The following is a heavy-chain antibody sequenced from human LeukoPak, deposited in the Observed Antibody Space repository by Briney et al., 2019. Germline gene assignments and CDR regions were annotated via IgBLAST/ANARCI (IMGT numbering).Heavy chain of an antibody. CDR3: ARGGSGSYFSWLDP. V-gene: IGHV1-2*02. CDR2: INPNSGGT. J-gene: IGHJ5*02. D-gene: IGHD3-10*01. CDR1: GYTFTDYY. Sequence: ASVKVSCKASGYTFTDYYIHWVRQAPGQGLECMGWINPNSGGTNYAQKFQGRDTMTRDTSISTAYMELSRLRSDDTAVYYCARGGSGSYFSWLDPWGQGTLVTVSS.